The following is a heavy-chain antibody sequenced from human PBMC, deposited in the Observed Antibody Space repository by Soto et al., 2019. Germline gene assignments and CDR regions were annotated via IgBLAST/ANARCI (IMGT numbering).Heavy chain of an antibody. V-gene: IGHV3-23*01. D-gene: IGHD6-13*01. CDR1: GFTFSTYA. Sequence: PGGSLRLSCAASGFTFSTYAMSWVRQAPGKGLEWVSVISDSGDSTYDADSVKGRFTISRDNSKNTLSLQMNSLRAEDTAVYYCAKGCSSSLYSYYFDYWGQGT. CDR2: ISDSGDST. CDR3: AKGCSSSLYSYYFDY. J-gene: IGHJ4*02.